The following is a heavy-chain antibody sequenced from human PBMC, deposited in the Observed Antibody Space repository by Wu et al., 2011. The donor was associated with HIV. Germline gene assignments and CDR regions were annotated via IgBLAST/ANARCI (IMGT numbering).Heavy chain of an antibody. Sequence: QVQLVQSGAEVKKPGASVKVSCKASGYTFTGYYIHWVRQAPGQGLEWMGWINPDSGGTNYAQKFQGRVTMTRDTSITTAYMELSRLRSDDTAVYYCARGTDSHYYYYYYMTSGQRTTSPSP. CDR2: INPDSGGT. CDR3: ARGTDSHYYYYYYMTS. D-gene: IGHD3-22*01. V-gene: IGHV1-2*02. J-gene: IGHJ6*03. CDR1: GYTFTGYY.